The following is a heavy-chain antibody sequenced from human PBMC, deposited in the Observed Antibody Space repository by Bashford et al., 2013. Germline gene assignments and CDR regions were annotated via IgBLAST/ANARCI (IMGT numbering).Heavy chain of an antibody. J-gene: IGHJ1*01. CDR1: DNSFRNYW. D-gene: IGHD3-16*01. Sequence: GESLKISCKGSDNSFRNYWIGWVRQKSGKGLEWMGIVFPGDPRPTYSPSSKARSPFLVARGINTAYLQWSSLKASDTAMYYCVRLDETTRELYFYPERRPCWGRGDPGHRLL. CDR3: VRLDETTRELYFYPERRPC. V-gene: IGHV5-51*01. CDR2: VFPGDPRP.